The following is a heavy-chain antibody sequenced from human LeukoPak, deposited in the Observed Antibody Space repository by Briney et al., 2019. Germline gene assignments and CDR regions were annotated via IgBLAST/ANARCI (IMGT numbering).Heavy chain of an antibody. CDR2: IFYSGST. Sequence: SDTLSLTCTVSGGSISSSSYYWGWIRQPPGEGLEWIGTIFYSGSTYYNPSPKSRVTISVDTSKNQSSLKLSSVTAADTAVYYCARHLSRPSGLSFSYYMDVGGTGTTVTVSS. D-gene: IGHD6-6*01. J-gene: IGHJ6*03. CDR1: GGSISSSSYY. CDR3: ARHLSRPSGLSFSYYMDV. V-gene: IGHV4-39*01.